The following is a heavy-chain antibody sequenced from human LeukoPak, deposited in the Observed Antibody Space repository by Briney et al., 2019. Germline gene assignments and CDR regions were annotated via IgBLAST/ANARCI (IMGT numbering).Heavy chain of an antibody. CDR1: GYTFTGYY. CDR2: INPNSGGT. V-gene: IGHV1-2*02. J-gene: IGHJ4*02. D-gene: IGHD2-2*01. Sequence: ASVKVSCKASGYTFTGYYMHWVRQAPGQGLEWMGWINPNSGGTNYAQKFQGRVTMTRDTSISTAYMELSRLRSDDTAVHYCARVSVVPAATVVRYFDYWGQGTLVTVSS. CDR3: ARVSVVPAATVVRYFDY.